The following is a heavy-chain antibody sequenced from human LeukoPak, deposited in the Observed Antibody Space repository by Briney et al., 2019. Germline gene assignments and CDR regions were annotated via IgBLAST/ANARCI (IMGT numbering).Heavy chain of an antibody. CDR1: GGSISSYY. D-gene: IGHD3-10*01. V-gene: IGHV4-4*07. CDR2: IYISGST. Sequence: SETLSLTCTVSGGSISSYYWSWIRQPAGKGLEWIGRIYISGSTNYNPSLKSRVTMSVDTSKNQFSLRLTSVTAADTAVYYCARVRSYYYGSGSYGGGYYYYYMDVWGKGTTVTISS. CDR3: ARVRSYYYGSGSYGGGYYYYYMDV. J-gene: IGHJ6*03.